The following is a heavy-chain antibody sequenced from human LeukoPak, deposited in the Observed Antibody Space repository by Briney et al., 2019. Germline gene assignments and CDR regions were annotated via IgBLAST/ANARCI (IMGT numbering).Heavy chain of an antibody. CDR1: GFTFSDYY. Sequence: GGSLRLSCAASGFTFSDYYMSWIRQAPGKGLGWVSYISSSGSTIYYADSVKGRFTISRDNAKNSLYLQMNSLRAEDTAVYYCARDWRFGRFDPWGQGTLVTVSS. V-gene: IGHV3-11*04. CDR2: ISSSGSTI. D-gene: IGHD3-10*01. J-gene: IGHJ5*02. CDR3: ARDWRFGRFDP.